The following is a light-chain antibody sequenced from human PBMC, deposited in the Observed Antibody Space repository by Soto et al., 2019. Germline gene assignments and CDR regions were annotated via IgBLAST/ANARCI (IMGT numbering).Light chain of an antibody. Sequence: QPVLTHPPSASGTPGQRVTISCSGSSSNIGTNTVIWYQQLPGAAPRLLIYSDNQRPSGVPDRFSGSKSGTSASLAISGLQSEDEADYYCAAWDVSLVVFGGGTKLTVL. CDR1: SSNIGTNT. CDR3: AAWDVSLVV. CDR2: SDN. J-gene: IGLJ2*01. V-gene: IGLV1-44*01.